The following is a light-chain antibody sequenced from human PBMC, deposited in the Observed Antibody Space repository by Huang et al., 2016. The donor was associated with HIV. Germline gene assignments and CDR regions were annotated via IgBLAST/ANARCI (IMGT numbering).Light chain of an antibody. Sequence: IQLTQSPSSLSASVGDRVTITCRASQGISTYLAWYQLKPGKVPRLLIYDASTLQSGGPSRFSGSGSGTDFTLTINSLQPEDFATYYCQQLYSYPLTFGGGTKLEI. J-gene: IGKJ4*01. CDR1: QGISTY. V-gene: IGKV1-9*01. CDR3: QQLYSYPLT. CDR2: DAS.